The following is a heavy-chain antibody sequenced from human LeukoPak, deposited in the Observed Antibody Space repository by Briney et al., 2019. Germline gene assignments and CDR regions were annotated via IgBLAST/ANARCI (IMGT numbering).Heavy chain of an antibody. V-gene: IGHV3-30*18. CDR3: ANGPRYCSSTSCYAEKPFDY. D-gene: IGHD2-2*01. CDR2: ISYDGSNK. CDR1: VFTFSSYG. J-gene: IGHJ4*02. Sequence: GGSLKLSCAASVFTFSSYGMHWVRQAPGKGLWWGAVISYDGSNKYYADSVKGRFTISRDNSKNTLYLQMNSLRAEDTAVYYCANGPRYCSSTSCYAEKPFDYWGQGTLVTVSS.